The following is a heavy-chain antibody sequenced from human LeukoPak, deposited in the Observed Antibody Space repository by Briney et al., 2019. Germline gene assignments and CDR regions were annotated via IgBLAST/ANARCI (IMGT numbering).Heavy chain of an antibody. CDR3: AREQFGERTYYFDY. J-gene: IGHJ4*02. V-gene: IGHV1-69*13. D-gene: IGHD3-10*01. CDR1: GGTFSSYA. Sequence: GASVTVSCTASGGTFSSYAISWVRQAPGQGLEWMGGIIPIFGTANYAQKFQGRVTITADESTSTAYMELSSLRSEDTAVYCCAREQFGERTYYFDYWGQGTLVTVSS. CDR2: IIPIFGTA.